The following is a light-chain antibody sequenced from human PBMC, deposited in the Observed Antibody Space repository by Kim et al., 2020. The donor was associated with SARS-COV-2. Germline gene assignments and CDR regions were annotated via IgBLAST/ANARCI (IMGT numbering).Light chain of an antibody. V-gene: IGLV3-1*01. CDR3: QAWDSSSVV. Sequence: SYELTQPPSVSVSPGQPASITCSGDKLGDKYACWYQQKPGQSPVLVIYQDSKRPSGIPERFSGSNSGNTATLTISGTQAMDEADYYCQAWDSSSVVFGG. CDR1: KLGDKY. CDR2: QDS. J-gene: IGLJ2*01.